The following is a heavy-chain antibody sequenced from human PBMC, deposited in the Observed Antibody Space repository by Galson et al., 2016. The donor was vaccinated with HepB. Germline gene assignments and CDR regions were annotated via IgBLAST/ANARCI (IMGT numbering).Heavy chain of an antibody. J-gene: IGHJ4*02. CDR2: INPADGDT. Sequence: SVKVSCKASGYTFVNYYIHWVRQAPGQGLEWMGIINPADGDTTYTQKFHGRLTMTRDTATSTVYMELRSLRSEDTALFYCARGLVTATDYWGQGTLVTVSS. CDR1: GYTFVNYY. CDR3: ARGLVTATDY. D-gene: IGHD2-21*02. V-gene: IGHV1-46*03.